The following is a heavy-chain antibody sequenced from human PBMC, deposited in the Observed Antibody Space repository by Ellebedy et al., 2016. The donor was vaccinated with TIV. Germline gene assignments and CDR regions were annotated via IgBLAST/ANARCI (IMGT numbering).Heavy chain of an antibody. Sequence: GESLKISCKGSGYNFSSYWIGWVRQIPGNGLEWMVFIHPRYSDTSYNPSFQGQVTISADKSISTAYLHWSSLKASDTAMYYCANTRFCSGGSCYFDFWGQGTLVTVSS. V-gene: IGHV5-51*01. CDR2: IHPRYSDT. D-gene: IGHD2-15*01. CDR1: GYNFSSYW. CDR3: ANTRFCSGGSCYFDF. J-gene: IGHJ4*02.